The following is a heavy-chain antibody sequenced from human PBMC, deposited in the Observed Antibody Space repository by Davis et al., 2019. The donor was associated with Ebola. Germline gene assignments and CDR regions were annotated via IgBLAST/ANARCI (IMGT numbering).Heavy chain of an antibody. Sequence: SETLSLTCAVYGGSFSGYYWSWIRQPPGKGLEWIGEINHSGSTNYNPSLKSRVTISVDTSKNQFSLKLSSVTAADTAVYYCVRIAAAGIRPYYYYYGMDVWGKGTTVTVSS. J-gene: IGHJ6*04. CDR2: INHSGST. V-gene: IGHV4-34*01. D-gene: IGHD6-13*01. CDR3: VRIAAAGIRPYYYYYGMDV. CDR1: GGSFSGYY.